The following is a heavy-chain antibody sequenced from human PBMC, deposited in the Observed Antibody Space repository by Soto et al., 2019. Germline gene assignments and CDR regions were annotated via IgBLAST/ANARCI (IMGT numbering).Heavy chain of an antibody. Sequence: QPGGSLRLSCAASGFTFSSYAMSWVRQAPGKGLEWVSAISGSGGSTYYADSVKGRFTISRDNSKNTLYLQMNSLRAEDTAVYYCAKGYDSSGYYPQYFQHWGQGTLVTVSS. CDR1: GFTFSSYA. J-gene: IGHJ1*01. V-gene: IGHV3-23*01. D-gene: IGHD3-22*01. CDR2: ISGSGGST. CDR3: AKGYDSSGYYPQYFQH.